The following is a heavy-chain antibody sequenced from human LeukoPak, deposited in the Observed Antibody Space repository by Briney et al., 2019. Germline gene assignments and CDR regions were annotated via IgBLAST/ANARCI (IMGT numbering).Heavy chain of an antibody. CDR3: ARGGQYDFWSGYYIPAFDI. CDR1: GGSISSHY. Sequence: SEILSLTCTVSGGSISSHYYNWIRQPPGKGLEWVGYIHSSGTTIYNPSLMSRVTMSLDTSKNQFSLKLSSVTTADTAVYYCARGGQYDFWSGYYIPAFDIWGQGTMVTVSS. J-gene: IGHJ3*02. CDR2: IHSSGTT. V-gene: IGHV4-59*11. D-gene: IGHD3-3*01.